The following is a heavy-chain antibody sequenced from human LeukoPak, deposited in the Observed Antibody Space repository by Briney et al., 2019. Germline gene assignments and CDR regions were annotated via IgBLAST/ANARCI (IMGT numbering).Heavy chain of an antibody. D-gene: IGHD5-18*01. CDR1: GFTFSSYW. Sequence: GGSLRLSCAASGFTFSSYWMSWVRQAPGKGLEWVANIKQDGSEKYYVDSVKGRFTISRDNAKKSLYLQINSLRAEDTALYYCARHLSGITGYTYGRGIDYWGQGTLVPVSS. CDR2: IKQDGSEK. J-gene: IGHJ4*02. CDR3: ARHLSGITGYTYGRGIDY. V-gene: IGHV3-7*01.